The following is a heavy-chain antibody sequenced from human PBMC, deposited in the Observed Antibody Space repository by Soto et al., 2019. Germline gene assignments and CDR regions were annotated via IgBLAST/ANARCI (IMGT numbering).Heavy chain of an antibody. J-gene: IGHJ5*02. Sequence: GGSLRLSCAASGFAFSNYAMSWVRQAPGKGLEWVSTITSSGSGTYYADSVKGRFTISRDNSKNTVYLQMNILTVEDTAIYYCVNSRGIHSWGQGTLVTVSS. CDR2: ITSSGSGT. D-gene: IGHD1-20*01. V-gene: IGHV3-23*01. CDR1: GFAFSNYA. CDR3: VNSRGIHS.